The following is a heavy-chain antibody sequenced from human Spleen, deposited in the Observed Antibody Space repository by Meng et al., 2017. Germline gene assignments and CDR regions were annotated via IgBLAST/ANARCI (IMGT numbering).Heavy chain of an antibody. CDR3: ARHYRNRRYFDL. Sequence: GAEPLTPSETISHTGTFAGVSFSGDHVSWHRTPQGKGRELMGEANHSGSTNYNPSPKSRVTLSLDPSKNQFSLKLSSVTAADTALYYCARHYRNRRYFDLWGRGTLVTVSS. CDR2: ANHSGST. CDR1: GVSFSGDH. J-gene: IGHJ2*01. D-gene: IGHD1-26*01. V-gene: IGHV4-34*01.